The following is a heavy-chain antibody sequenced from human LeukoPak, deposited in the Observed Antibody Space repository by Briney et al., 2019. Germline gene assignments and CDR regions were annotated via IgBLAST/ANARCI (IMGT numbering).Heavy chain of an antibody. V-gene: IGHV3-21*01. Sequence: PGGSLRLSCAASGFTFSSYSMNWVRQAPGKGLEWVSSISSSSSYIYYADSAKGRFTISRDNAKNSLYLQMNSLRAEDTAVYYCARDGGYCSSTSCYPTWFDPWGQGTLVTVSS. CDR3: ARDGGYCSSTSCYPTWFDP. CDR2: ISSSSSYI. J-gene: IGHJ5*02. D-gene: IGHD2-2*01. CDR1: GFTFSSYS.